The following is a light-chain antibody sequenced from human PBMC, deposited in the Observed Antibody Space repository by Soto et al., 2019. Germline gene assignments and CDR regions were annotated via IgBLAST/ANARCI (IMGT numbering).Light chain of an antibody. CDR1: PSVNSCY. CDR3: QQYATCPLN. Sequence: IVLTQSPGTLSLSPGERATLSCRACPSVNSCYLAWCQQKPGQSPRLLIYGASSRATAIAYRFSGCGSGTDFILTSSRLELEDFAVYYWQQYATCPLNFRGGVKVEIK. J-gene: IGKJ4*01. CDR2: GAS. V-gene: IGKV3-20*01.